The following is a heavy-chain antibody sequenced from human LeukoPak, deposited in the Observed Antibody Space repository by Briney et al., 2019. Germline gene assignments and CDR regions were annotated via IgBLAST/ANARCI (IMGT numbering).Heavy chain of an antibody. J-gene: IGHJ4*02. CDR1: GGSISSYY. D-gene: IGHD5-18*01. CDR3: ARVSDTAMVTGFDY. CDR2: IYHSGST. Sequence: RTSETLSLTCTVSGGSISSYYWSWIRQPPGKGLEWIGYIYHSGSTNYNPSLKSRVTISVDTSKNQFSLKLSSVTAADTAVYYCARVSDTAMVTGFDYWGQGTLVTVSS. V-gene: IGHV4-59*01.